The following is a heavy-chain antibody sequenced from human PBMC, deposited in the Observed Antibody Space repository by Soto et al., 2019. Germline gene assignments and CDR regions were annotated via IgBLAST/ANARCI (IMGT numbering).Heavy chain of an antibody. J-gene: IGHJ4*02. CDR2: IYSGGST. CDR3: ARDPGAAAY. Sequence: GGSLRLSCAASGFTVSTKYMSWVRQAPGKGLEWVSVIYSGGSTFYADSVRGRFTISRDNSKNTVNLQMNSLRAEDTAVYYCARDPGAAAYWGQGTLVTVSS. D-gene: IGHD7-27*01. CDR1: GFTVSTKY. V-gene: IGHV3-66*01.